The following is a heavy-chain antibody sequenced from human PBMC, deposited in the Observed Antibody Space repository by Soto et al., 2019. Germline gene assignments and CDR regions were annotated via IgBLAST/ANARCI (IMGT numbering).Heavy chain of an antibody. J-gene: IGHJ4*02. CDR3: ATANSTSPFEY. CDR2: IIVDSGNT. Sequence: SVKVSCKASGFTFADSAVQWVRQARGQSLEWIGRIIVDSGNTKTAEKFTERVSMCWDMSTSTGFTELRSLSSDDTAVYYCATANSTSPFEYWGLGTLVNVSS. D-gene: IGHD2-2*01. V-gene: IGHV1-58*01. CDR1: GFTFADSA.